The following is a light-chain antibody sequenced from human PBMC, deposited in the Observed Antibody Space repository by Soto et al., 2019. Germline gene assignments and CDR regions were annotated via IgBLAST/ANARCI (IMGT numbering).Light chain of an antibody. CDR1: KLGDKY. CDR3: QAWDSSTDV. J-gene: IGLJ2*01. V-gene: IGLV3-1*01. Sequence: SYELTQPPSVSVSPGQTASITCSGDKLGDKYACWYQQKPGHSPVLVIYQDSKRPSGIPERFSGSNSGNTATLTISGTQAMDEADYYCQAWDSSTDVFGGGTKVTVL. CDR2: QDS.